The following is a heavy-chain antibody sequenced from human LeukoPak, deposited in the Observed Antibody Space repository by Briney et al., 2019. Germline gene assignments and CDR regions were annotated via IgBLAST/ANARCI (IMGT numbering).Heavy chain of an antibody. D-gene: IGHD5-18*01. CDR3: ARASYGYFVDY. CDR1: GGSISSYY. Sequence: MASETLSLTCTVSGGSISSYYWSWIRQPPGKGLEWIGYIYYTGSTNYTPSLRSRVTISVDTSENQFSLKLSSVTAADTAVYYCARASYGYFVDYWGQGTLVTVSS. V-gene: IGHV4-59*01. CDR2: IYYTGST. J-gene: IGHJ4*02.